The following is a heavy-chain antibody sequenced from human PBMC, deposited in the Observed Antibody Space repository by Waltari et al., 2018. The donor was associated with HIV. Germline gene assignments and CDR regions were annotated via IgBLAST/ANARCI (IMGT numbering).Heavy chain of an antibody. Sequence: EVQLVESGGGLVKPGGSLRLSCAGSGFTFSSFSMNWVRQAPGKRLEWVAFISSCSSFIDYADSVKGRFTISRDNAKNSLYLQMKSLRVEDTALYYCARALTNFGGFWGQGTLVTVSS. CDR3: ARALTNFGGF. CDR1: GFTFSSFS. J-gene: IGHJ4*02. CDR2: ISSCSSFI. V-gene: IGHV3-21*01. D-gene: IGHD4-17*01.